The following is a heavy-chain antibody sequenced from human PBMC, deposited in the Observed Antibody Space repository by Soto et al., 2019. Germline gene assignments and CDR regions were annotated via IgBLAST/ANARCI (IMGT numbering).Heavy chain of an antibody. Sequence: SETLSLTCAVYGGSFSGYYWSWIRQPPGKGLEWIGEINHSGSTNYNPSLKSQVTISVDTSKNQFSLKMSSVTAADTAVYYCARGRAAGWTDALFRGMDVWGQGTTVTVSS. D-gene: IGHD6-13*01. CDR3: ARGRAAGWTDALFRGMDV. J-gene: IGHJ6*02. CDR1: GGSFSGYY. CDR2: INHSGST. V-gene: IGHV4-34*01.